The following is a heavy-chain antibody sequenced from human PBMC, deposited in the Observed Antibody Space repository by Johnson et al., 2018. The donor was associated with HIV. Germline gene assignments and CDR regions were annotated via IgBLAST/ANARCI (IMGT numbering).Heavy chain of an antibody. CDR1: GFTFSNAW. CDR2: IKSKTDGGTT. J-gene: IGHJ3*02. Sequence: EVQLVESGGGLVKPGGSLRLSCAASGFTFSNAWMSWVRQAPGKGLEWVGRIKSKTDGGTTDYAAPVKGRFTISRDDSKNTLYLQMNSLKTEDTAVYYCARDILEYSSSVPDAFDIWGQGTLVTVSS. V-gene: IGHV3-15*01. CDR3: ARDILEYSSSVPDAFDI. D-gene: IGHD6-6*01.